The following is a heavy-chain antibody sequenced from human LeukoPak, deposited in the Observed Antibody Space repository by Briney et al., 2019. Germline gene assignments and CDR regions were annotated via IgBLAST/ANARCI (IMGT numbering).Heavy chain of an antibody. Sequence: PGGSLRLSCAASGFTFSSYAMSWVRQAPGKGLEWVSTISGSGGSTYYADSVKGRFTISRDNSKNTLYLQMNGLRAEDTAVYYCAATVVTGYYYYSYDMDVWGQGTTVTVSS. CDR3: AATVVTGYYYYSYDMDV. D-gene: IGHD4-23*01. CDR2: ISGSGGST. CDR1: GFTFSSYA. J-gene: IGHJ6*02. V-gene: IGHV3-23*01.